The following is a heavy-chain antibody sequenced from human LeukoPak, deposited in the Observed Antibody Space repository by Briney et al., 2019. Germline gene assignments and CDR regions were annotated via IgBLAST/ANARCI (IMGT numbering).Heavy chain of an antibody. Sequence: SETPSLTCTVSGGSISGYYWSWIRQPAGKGLEWIGRIYTGGSTNYHPSLKSRLTMSADTSKNQFSLKLSSVTAADTAVYYCARVRYYYDSSGYYRDRYFDYWGQGTLVTVSS. J-gene: IGHJ4*02. CDR1: GGSISGYY. CDR2: IYTGGST. V-gene: IGHV4-4*07. D-gene: IGHD3-22*01. CDR3: ARVRYYYDSSGYYRDRYFDY.